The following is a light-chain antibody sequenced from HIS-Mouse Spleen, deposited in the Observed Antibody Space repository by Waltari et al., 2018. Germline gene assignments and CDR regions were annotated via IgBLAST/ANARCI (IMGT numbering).Light chain of an antibody. Sequence: QSALTQPASVSGSPGQSITISCTGTSSDVGGYNLVPWYQQHPGKAPKLMIYEGSKRPSGVSNRFSGSKSCNTASLTISGLQAEDEADYYCCSYAGSSTYVVFGGGTKLTVL. V-gene: IGLV2-23*01. CDR1: SSDVGGYNL. CDR3: CSYAGSSTYVV. CDR2: EGS. J-gene: IGLJ2*01.